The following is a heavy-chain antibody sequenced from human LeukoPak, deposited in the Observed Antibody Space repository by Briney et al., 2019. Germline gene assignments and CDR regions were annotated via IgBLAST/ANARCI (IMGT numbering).Heavy chain of an antibody. CDR2: ISYTGSNK. D-gene: IGHD1-14*01. V-gene: IGHV3-48*03. Sequence: GGSLRLSCAASGFTFSSYEMNWFRKPQGKGLNWLSYISYTGSNKYYADSVKGRFTISRDNAKNSLYLQMNSLRAEDTAVYFCARVFVGENFDYWGQGTLVTVSS. CDR1: GFTFSSYE. J-gene: IGHJ4*02. CDR3: ARVFVGENFDY.